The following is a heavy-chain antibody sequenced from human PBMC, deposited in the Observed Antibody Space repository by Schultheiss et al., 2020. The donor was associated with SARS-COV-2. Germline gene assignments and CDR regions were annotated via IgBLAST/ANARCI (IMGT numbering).Heavy chain of an antibody. Sequence: GESLKISCTASGFTFGDYAMSWVRQAPGKGLEWVAVIWYDGSNKYYADSVKGRFTISRDNSKNTLYLQMNSLRAEDTAVYYCARDQRGYSYGYSYYYYGMDVWGQGTTVTVSS. D-gene: IGHD5-18*01. CDR3: ARDQRGYSYGYSYYYYGMDV. CDR1: GFTFGDYA. CDR2: IWYDGSNK. J-gene: IGHJ6*02. V-gene: IGHV3-33*01.